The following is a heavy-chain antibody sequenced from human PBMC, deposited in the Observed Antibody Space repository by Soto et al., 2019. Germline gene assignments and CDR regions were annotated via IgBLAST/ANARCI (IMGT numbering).Heavy chain of an antibody. CDR1: GYTFTSYG. CDR2: ISAYNGNT. D-gene: IGHD3-9*01. CDR3: ARDFGRYDILRLPEYYYYGMDV. J-gene: IGHJ6*02. Sequence: ASVKVSCKASGYTFTSYGISWVRQAPGQGLEWMGWISAYNGNTNYAQKLQGRVTMTTDTSTSTAYMELRSLRSDDTAVYYCARDFGRYDILRLPEYYYYGMDVWGQGTTVTVSS. V-gene: IGHV1-18*01.